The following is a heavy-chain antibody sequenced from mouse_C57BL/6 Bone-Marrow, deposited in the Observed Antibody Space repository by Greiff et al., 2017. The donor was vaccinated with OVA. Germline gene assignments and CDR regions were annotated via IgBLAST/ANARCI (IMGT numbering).Heavy chain of an antibody. J-gene: IGHJ2*01. CDR3: ARSIPTVVGSDY. Sequence: VQLQQPGAELVRPGSSVKLSCKASGYTFTSYWMDWVKQRPGQGLEWIGNIYPSDSETHYNQKFKDKATLTVDKSSSTAYMQLSSLTSEDSAVYYCARSIPTVVGSDYWGQGTTLTVSS. CDR1: GYTFTSYW. CDR2: IYPSDSET. V-gene: IGHV1-61*01. D-gene: IGHD1-1*01.